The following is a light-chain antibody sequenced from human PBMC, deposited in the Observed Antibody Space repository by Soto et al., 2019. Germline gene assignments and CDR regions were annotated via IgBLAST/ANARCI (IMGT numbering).Light chain of an antibody. Sequence: EIVLTQSPGTLSLSPGERATLSCRASQSVSSSYLAWYQQKPGQAPRPLIYGASSRAIGIPDRFSGSGSGTDFTLTISRLEPEDFAVYYCKQYGSSPWTLGQGTKV. J-gene: IGKJ1*01. CDR1: QSVSSSY. V-gene: IGKV3-20*01. CDR2: GAS. CDR3: KQYGSSPWT.